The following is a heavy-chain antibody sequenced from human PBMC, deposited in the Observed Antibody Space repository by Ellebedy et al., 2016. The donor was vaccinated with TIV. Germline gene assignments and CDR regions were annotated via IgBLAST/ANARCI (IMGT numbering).Heavy chain of an antibody. CDR2: ISAYNGNT. D-gene: IGHD3-9*01. CDR1: GYTFTSYG. J-gene: IGHJ6*02. Sequence: AASVKVSCKASGYTFTSYGTSWVRQAPGQGLEWMGWISAYNGNTNYAQKPQGRVTMTTDTSTSTAYMELRSLRSDDTAVYYCARVRGGRNTIFSGGDVWGQGTTVTVSS. V-gene: IGHV1-18*01. CDR3: ARVRGGRNTIFSGGDV.